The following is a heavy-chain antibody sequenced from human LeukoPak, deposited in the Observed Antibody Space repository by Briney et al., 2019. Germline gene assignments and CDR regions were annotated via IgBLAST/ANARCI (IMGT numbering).Heavy chain of an antibody. CDR2: IYPGDSDT. D-gene: IGHD5-24*01. CDR3: ARRRGDDYAPYRLKGDAFDI. V-gene: IGHV5-51*01. CDR1: GYSFTSYW. Sequence: VESLKISCKGSGYSFTSYWIGWVRQMPGKGLEWMGIIYPGDSDTRYSPSFQGQVTISADKSISTAYLQWSSLKASDTAMYYCARRRGDDYAPYRLKGDAFDIWGQGTMVIVSS. J-gene: IGHJ3*02.